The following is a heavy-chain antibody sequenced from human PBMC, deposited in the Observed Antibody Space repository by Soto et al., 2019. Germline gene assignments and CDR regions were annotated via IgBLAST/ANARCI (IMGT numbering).Heavy chain of an antibody. CDR1: GYPFTGHY. Sequence: ASVRVSCKTSGYPFTGHYIHWLRQAPGQGFEWLGWISNSGDTKYAQNFQGRVSMTRDTSITTAYMELKGLQSGDTAVYYCARGGSWYAFWGQGTLVTVSS. CDR3: ARGGSWYAF. V-gene: IGHV1-2*02. J-gene: IGHJ4*02. D-gene: IGHD6-13*01. CDR2: ISNSGDT.